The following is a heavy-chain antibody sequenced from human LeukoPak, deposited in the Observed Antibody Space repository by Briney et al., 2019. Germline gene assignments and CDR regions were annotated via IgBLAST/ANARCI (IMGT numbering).Heavy chain of an antibody. Sequence: SETLSLTCAVYGGSFSGYYWSWIRQPPGKGLEWIGEINHSGSTNYNPSLKSRVTISVDTSKNQFSLKLSSVTAADTAVDNCATHTVTNDYWGQGTLVTVSS. CDR1: GGSFSGYY. D-gene: IGHD4-17*01. CDR2: INHSGST. J-gene: IGHJ4*02. V-gene: IGHV4-34*01. CDR3: ATHTVTNDY.